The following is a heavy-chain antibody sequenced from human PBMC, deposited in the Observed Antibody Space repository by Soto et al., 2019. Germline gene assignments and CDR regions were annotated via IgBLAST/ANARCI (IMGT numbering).Heavy chain of an antibody. J-gene: IGHJ1*01. CDR3: ARVVIARRVFQD. D-gene: IGHD3-22*01. CDR2: INNRGDT. V-gene: IGHV4-34*01. Sequence: QVQLQQWGAGLLKPSETLSLTCAVYGGSFSGYYWSWIRQPPGKGLQWIGEINNRGDTNYNPSLKSRVTISVDTSKNQFSLRLSSVTAADTAVYYCARVVIARRVFQDWGQGTLVTVSS. CDR1: GGSFSGYY.